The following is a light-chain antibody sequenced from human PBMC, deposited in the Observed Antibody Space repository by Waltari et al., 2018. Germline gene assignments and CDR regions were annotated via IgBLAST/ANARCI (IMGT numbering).Light chain of an antibody. CDR1: QGVLYSSNKKNY. CDR3: QQYYTTPYT. CDR2: WSS. J-gene: IGKJ2*01. V-gene: IGKV4-1*01. Sequence: DIVMTQSPDSLAVSLGERATINCTSSQGVLYSSNKKNYIAWYQQKPRQPPKLLIYWSSTRESGVPERFSGSGSGTDFTLTSSGLQAQDVAVYYCQQYYTTPYTFGQGTKLELK.